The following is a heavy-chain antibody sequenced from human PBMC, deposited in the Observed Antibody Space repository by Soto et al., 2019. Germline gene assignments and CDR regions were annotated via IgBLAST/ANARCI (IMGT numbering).Heavy chain of an antibody. J-gene: IGHJ6*02. CDR1: GFIFGNFW. D-gene: IGHD2-2*01. V-gene: IGHV3-7*03. CDR2: IKQDGSEK. Sequence: EVQLVESGGGLVQPGGSLRLSCAGSGFIFGNFWMTWVRQAPGKGLEWVANIKQDGSEKYYVDSVKGRFTISRDNVKNSLYLQMNSLRVEDTAVYYCAKDPPWTVGPLAMDVWGQGTTVTVSS. CDR3: AKDPPWTVGPLAMDV.